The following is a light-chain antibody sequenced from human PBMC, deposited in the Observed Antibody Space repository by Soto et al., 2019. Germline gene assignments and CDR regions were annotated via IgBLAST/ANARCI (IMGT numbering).Light chain of an antibody. CDR2: EGI. CDR1: SSDVGSYNL. CDR3: CSYVGSSSFHVV. Sequence: QSALTQPASVSGSPGQSITISCTGISSDVGSYNLVSWYQQHPGKAPKLMIYEGIKRPSGVSNRFSGSKSGSTASLTVSGLQAEDEADYYGCSYVGSSSFHVVFGGGTKLTVL. J-gene: IGLJ2*01. V-gene: IGLV2-23*03.